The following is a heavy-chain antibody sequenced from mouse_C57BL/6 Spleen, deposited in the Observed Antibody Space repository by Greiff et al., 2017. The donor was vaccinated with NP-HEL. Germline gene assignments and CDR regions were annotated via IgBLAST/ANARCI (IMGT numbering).Heavy chain of an antibody. V-gene: IGHV1-22*01. CDR1: GYTFTDYN. CDR2: INPNNGGT. Sequence: EVHLVESGPELVKPGASVKMSCKASGYTFTDYNMHWVKQSHGKSLEWIGYINPNNGGTSYNQKFKGKATLTVNKSSSTAYMELRSLTSEDSAVYYCANGRVLTDYWGQGTTLTVSS. J-gene: IGHJ2*01. CDR3: ANGRVLTDY.